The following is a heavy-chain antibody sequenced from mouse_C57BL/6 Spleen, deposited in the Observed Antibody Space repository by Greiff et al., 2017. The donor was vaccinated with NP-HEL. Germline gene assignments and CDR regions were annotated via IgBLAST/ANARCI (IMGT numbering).Heavy chain of an antibody. J-gene: IGHJ4*01. Sequence: VQLQQPGAELVRPGTSVKLSCKASGYTFTSYWMHWVKQRPGQGLEWIGVIDPSDSYTNYNQKFKGKATLTVDTSSSTAYMQLSSLTSEDSAVYYCARSLHYYGEAMDYWGQGTSVTVSS. CDR1: GYTFTSYW. V-gene: IGHV1-59*01. D-gene: IGHD1-2*01. CDR3: ARSLHYYGEAMDY. CDR2: IDPSDSYT.